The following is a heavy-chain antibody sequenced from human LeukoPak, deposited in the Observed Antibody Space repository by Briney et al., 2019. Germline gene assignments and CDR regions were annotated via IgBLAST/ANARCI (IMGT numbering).Heavy chain of an antibody. CDR2: IIPIFGTA. V-gene: IGHV1-69*13. D-gene: IGHD6-13*01. CDR3: ARGARRADYYFDY. Sequence: SVKVSCKASGGTFSSYAISWVRQAPGQGLEWMGGIIPIFGTANYAQKFQGRVTITADESTSTAYMELNSLRSEDTAVYYCARGARRADYYFDYWGQGTLVTVSS. CDR1: GGTFSSYA. J-gene: IGHJ4*02.